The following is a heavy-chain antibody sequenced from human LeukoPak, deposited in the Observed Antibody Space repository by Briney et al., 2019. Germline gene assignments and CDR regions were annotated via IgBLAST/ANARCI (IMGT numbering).Heavy chain of an antibody. CDR3: ARDQRHIAAAGT. J-gene: IGHJ5*02. D-gene: IGHD6-13*01. V-gene: IGHV4-38-2*02. Sequence: SEILSLTCEVSGYSISSGYYWGWIRQPPGKGLEWIGSIYYSGSTYYNPSLKSRVTISVDTSKNQFSLKLSSVTAADTAVYYCARDQRHIAAAGTWGQGTLVTVSS. CDR2: IYYSGST. CDR1: GYSISSGYY.